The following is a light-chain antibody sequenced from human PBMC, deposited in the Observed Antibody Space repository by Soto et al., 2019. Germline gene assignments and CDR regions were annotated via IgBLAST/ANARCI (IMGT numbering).Light chain of an antibody. CDR2: DAI. Sequence: QSALTQPASVSGSPGQSITIPCTGTSSDVDGYKFVSWYQQYPGKAPKLMIYDAINRPSGVSNRFSGSKSGNTASLTISGVQAEDEADYYWSSYTNNGAVFGGGTKVTVL. J-gene: IGLJ2*01. CDR1: SSDVDGYKF. CDR3: SSYTNNGAV. V-gene: IGLV2-14*01.